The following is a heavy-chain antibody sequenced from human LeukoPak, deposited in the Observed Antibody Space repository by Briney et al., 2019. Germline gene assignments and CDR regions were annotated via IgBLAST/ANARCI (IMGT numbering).Heavy chain of an antibody. Sequence: ASVKVSCKASGYTFTSYAMHWVRQAPGQRLEWMGWINAGNGNTKYSQKFQGRVTITRDTSASTAYMEQSSLRSEDTAVYYRARVGFRVVPAAIGYWGQGTLVTVSS. D-gene: IGHD2-2*01. CDR1: GYTFTSYA. CDR3: ARVGFRVVPAAIGY. CDR2: INAGNGNT. V-gene: IGHV1-3*01. J-gene: IGHJ4*02.